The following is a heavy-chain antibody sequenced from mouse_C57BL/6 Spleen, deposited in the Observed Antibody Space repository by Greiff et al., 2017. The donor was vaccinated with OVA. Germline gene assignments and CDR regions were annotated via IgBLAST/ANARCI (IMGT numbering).Heavy chain of an antibody. CDR1: GFTFSDYY. CDR2: INYDGSST. V-gene: IGHV5-16*01. D-gene: IGHD2-4*01. CDR3: ARGTIYYDYPYYFDY. Sequence: DVQLVESEGGLVQPGSSMKLSCTASGFTFSDYYMAWVRQVPEKGLEWVANINYDGSSTYYLDSLKSRFIISRDNAKNILYLQMSSLKSEDTATYYCARGTIYYDYPYYFDYWGQGTTLTVSS. J-gene: IGHJ2*01.